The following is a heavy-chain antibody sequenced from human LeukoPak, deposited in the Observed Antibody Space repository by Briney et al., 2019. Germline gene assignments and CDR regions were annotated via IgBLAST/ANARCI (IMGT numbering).Heavy chain of an antibody. CDR1: GFTFSSYW. D-gene: IGHD5-24*01. CDR3: ARRIQGMAPYYFDY. Sequence: PGGSLRLSCTAFGFTFSSYWMHWVRQAPGKGLVWVSRINSDGGSTSYADSVKGRFTISRDNAENTLYLQMNSLRAEDTAVYYCARRIQGMAPYYFDYWGQGTLVTVSS. J-gene: IGHJ4*02. V-gene: IGHV3-74*01. CDR2: INSDGGST.